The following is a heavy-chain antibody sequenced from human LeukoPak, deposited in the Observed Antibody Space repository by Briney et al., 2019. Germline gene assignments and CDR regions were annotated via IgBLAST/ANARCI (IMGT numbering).Heavy chain of an antibody. CDR3: ARDVLR. V-gene: IGHV4-31*03. CDR1: GDSITSGGYY. Sequence: SGTLSLTCTVSGDSITSGGYYWSWIRQRPGKGLEWIGYIYKTGSTYYNPSLKSRVTMSVDTSRNQFSLKLNSVTAADPAVYYCARDVLRWGQGTLVTVSS. CDR2: IYKTGST. J-gene: IGHJ4*02.